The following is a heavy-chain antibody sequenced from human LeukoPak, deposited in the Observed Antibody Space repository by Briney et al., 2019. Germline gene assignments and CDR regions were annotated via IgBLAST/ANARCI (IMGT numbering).Heavy chain of an antibody. CDR1: GFTFSSYA. V-gene: IGHV3-23*01. D-gene: IGHD4/OR15-4a*01. CDR3: AKDPYGETTYYFDY. Sequence: GGSLRLSCAAFGFTFSSYAMSWVRQAPGKWLEWVSGTSGSGGSTYYADSVKGRFTISRDNSKNTLYLQMNSLRAEDTAVYYCAKDPYGETTYYFDYGGQGTLVTVSS. J-gene: IGHJ4*02. CDR2: TSGSGGST.